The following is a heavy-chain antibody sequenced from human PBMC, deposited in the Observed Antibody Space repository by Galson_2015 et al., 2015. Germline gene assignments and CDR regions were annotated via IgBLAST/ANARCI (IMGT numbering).Heavy chain of an antibody. J-gene: IGHJ3*02. D-gene: IGHD3-22*01. CDR1: GFTFSSYS. CDR2: INKSGSYI. Sequence: SLRLSCAASGFTFSSYSMNWVRQAPGKGLEWVSTINKSGSYIYYADSVKGRFTISRDNAKNSLYLQMNSLRAEDTAVYYCASFRGSGYFYYALDIWGQGTMVTVSS. V-gene: IGHV3-21*01. CDR3: ASFRGSGYFYYALDI.